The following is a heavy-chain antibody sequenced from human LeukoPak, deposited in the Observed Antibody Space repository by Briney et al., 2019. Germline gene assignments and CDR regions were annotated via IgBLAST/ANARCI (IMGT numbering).Heavy chain of an antibody. Sequence: SVKVSCKASGYTFTGYDINWVRQATGQGLEWMGRIIPIFGTANYAQKFQGRVTITTDESTSTTYMELSSLRSEDMAVYYCARGTSLGKDGEYYRGQGTLVTGSS. V-gene: IGHV1-69*05. CDR1: GYTFTGYD. CDR2: IIPIFGTA. J-gene: IGHJ4*02. CDR3: ARGTSLGKDGEYY. D-gene: IGHD7-27*01.